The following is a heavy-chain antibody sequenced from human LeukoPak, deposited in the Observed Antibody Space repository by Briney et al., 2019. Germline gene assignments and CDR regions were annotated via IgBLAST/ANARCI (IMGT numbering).Heavy chain of an antibody. CDR1: DFSLSTPGMG. J-gene: IGHJ4*02. D-gene: IGHD3-9*01. CDR2: IYYNDDK. V-gene: IGHV2-5*01. CDR3: AHLVVTIDWRSYFDY. Sequence: SGPTPVKPTQTLTLTCTFSDFSLSTPGMGVGWIRQPPGKAPEWLVMIYYNDDKRYSPSLRSRLTITKDTSKNQVVLTMTNVDVVDTATYYCAHLVVTIDWRSYFDYWGQGILATVSS.